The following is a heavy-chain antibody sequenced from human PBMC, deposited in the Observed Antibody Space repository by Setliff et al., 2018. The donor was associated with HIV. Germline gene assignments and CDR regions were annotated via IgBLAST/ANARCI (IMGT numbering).Heavy chain of an antibody. V-gene: IGHV1-69*13. D-gene: IGHD2-2*01. CDR1: GGTFSSYA. CDR2: IIPIFGSA. Sequence: SVKVSCKASGGTFSSYAISWVRQAPGQGLQWMGGIIPIFGSANYAQKFQGRVTITADESTSTAYMELSSLRSEDTAVYYCARDIGYCSSTSCYHAFDIWGQGTMVTVSS. J-gene: IGHJ3*02. CDR3: ARDIGYCSSTSCYHAFDI.